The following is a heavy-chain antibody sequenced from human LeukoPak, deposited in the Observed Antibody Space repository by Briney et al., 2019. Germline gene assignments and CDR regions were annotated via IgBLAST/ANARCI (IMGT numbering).Heavy chain of an antibody. D-gene: IGHD5-24*01. V-gene: IGHV3-66*01. J-gene: IGHJ4*02. CDR3: ARDRRDGYCLGH. Sequence: GGSLRLSCTGSGFTVSSSYMSWVRQPPGKGLEWVSVMYSGGTTYYADSVKGRFTISRDSSKNTVNLQMNSLRAEDTAVYYCARDRRDGYCLGHWGQGTLVTVSS. CDR1: GFTVSSSY. CDR2: MYSGGTT.